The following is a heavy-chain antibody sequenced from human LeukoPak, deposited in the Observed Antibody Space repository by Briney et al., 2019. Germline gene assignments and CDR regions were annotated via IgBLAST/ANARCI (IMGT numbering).Heavy chain of an antibody. CDR2: IGAVGKI. CDR3: ARSNYGSGLGYYYGMDV. Sequence: GGSLRLSCAASGFMFSAYDMYWVRQIPGKGLEWVSVIGAVGKIYYAGSVKGRFTISREDAKNSFYLQMNSLRAGDTAVYYCARSNYGSGLGYYYGMDVWAKGPTVTVSS. D-gene: IGHD3-10*01. CDR1: GFMFSAYD. J-gene: IGHJ6*04. V-gene: IGHV3-13*01.